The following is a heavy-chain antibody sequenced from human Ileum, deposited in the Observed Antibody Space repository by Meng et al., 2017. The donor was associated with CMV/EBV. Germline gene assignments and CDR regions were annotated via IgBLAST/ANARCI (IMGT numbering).Heavy chain of an antibody. Sequence: ASVKVSCKASGYTFTDYYMHWVRQAPGQGLEWMGWINPNSGGTNYAQKFQGRVTMTRDTSISTAYMELSRLTSDDTAVYYCARRLVPAAIGYYFDYWGQGTLVTVSS. CDR2: INPNSGGT. CDR3: ARRLVPAAIGYYFDY. CDR1: GYTFTDYY. D-gene: IGHD6-25*01. V-gene: IGHV1-2*02. J-gene: IGHJ4*02.